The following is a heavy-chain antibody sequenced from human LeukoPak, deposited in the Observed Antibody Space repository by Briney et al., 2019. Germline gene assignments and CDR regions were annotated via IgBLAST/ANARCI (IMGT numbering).Heavy chain of an antibody. Sequence: PGGSLRLSCAASGFTFSSYGMHWVRQAPGKGLEWLAYIRHDGSNKYYADCVKGRFTISRDNSKNTVYLQMNSLRAEDTAVYYCAKGMTTVTAWGQGTLVTVSS. D-gene: IGHD4-17*01. CDR1: GFTFSSYG. V-gene: IGHV3-30*02. J-gene: IGHJ5*02. CDR3: AKGMTTVTA. CDR2: IRHDGSNK.